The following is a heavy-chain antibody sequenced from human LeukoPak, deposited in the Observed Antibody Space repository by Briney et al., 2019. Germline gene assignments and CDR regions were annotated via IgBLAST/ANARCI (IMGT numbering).Heavy chain of an antibody. J-gene: IGHJ4*02. CDR2: IYYSGST. CDR3: ARARNYYDSNSPGFDY. CDR1: GGSISSGGYY. Sequence: PSETLSLTCTVSGGSISSGGYYWSWIRQHPGKGLEWIGYIYYSGSTYYNPSLKSRVTISVDTSKNQFSLKLSSVTAADTAVYYCARARNYYDSNSPGFDYWGQGTLVTVSS. V-gene: IGHV4-31*03. D-gene: IGHD3-22*01.